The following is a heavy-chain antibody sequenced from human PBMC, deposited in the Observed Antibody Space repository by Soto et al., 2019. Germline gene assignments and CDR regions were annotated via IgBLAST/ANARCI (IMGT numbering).Heavy chain of an antibody. Sequence: QVQLVESGGGVVQPGRSLTLSCAASEFTFSSYGIHWVRQAPGKGLEWVAIISYDGNNKQYADSVKGRFTISRDNSKSTVHLQMNSLRVEDTALYYCARDTYYHDSRGYYGFDYWGQGTLVTVSS. J-gene: IGHJ4*02. D-gene: IGHD3-22*01. CDR1: EFTFSSYG. CDR2: ISYDGNNK. V-gene: IGHV3-30*03. CDR3: ARDTYYHDSRGYYGFDY.